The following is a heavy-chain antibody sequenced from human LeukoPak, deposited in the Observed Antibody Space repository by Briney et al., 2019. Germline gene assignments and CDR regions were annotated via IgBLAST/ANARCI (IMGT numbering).Heavy chain of an antibody. J-gene: IGHJ2*01. D-gene: IGHD4-17*01. V-gene: IGHV1-8*01. CDR1: GYTFTSYD. CDR2: MNPNSGNT. Sequence: ASVKVSCKASGYTFTSYDINWVRQATGQGLEWMGWMNPNSGNTGYAQKFQGRVTMTRNTSISTAYMELSSLRAEDTAVYYCARSRRLYWYFDLWGRGTLVTVSS. CDR3: ARSRRLYWYFDL.